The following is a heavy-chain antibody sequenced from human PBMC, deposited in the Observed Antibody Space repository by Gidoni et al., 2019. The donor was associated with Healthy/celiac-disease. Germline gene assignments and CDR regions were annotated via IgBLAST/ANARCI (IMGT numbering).Heavy chain of an antibody. CDR1: GGSFSGYY. D-gene: IGHD3-22*01. V-gene: IGHV4-34*01. CDR2: INHSGST. Sequence: QVQLQQWGAGLLKPSETLSLTCAVYGGSFSGYYWSWIRQPPGKGLAWIGEINHSGSTNYNPSLKSRVTISVDTSKNQFSLKLSSVTAADTAVYYCARVGGGTMIVVVWGQGTLVTVSS. J-gene: IGHJ4*02. CDR3: ARVGGGTMIVVV.